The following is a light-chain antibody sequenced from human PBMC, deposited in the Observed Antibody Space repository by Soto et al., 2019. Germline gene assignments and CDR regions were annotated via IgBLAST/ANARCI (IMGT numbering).Light chain of an antibody. Sequence: EIVMTQSPASLSVSPGERATLSCRASQSVRSNLAWYQQKPGQAPRLLIYGASTRATGISARFSGSGSGTEFTLTITSLQSEDFAVYYCQQYNNWPSWTFGQGTKVEIE. V-gene: IGKV3-15*01. J-gene: IGKJ1*01. CDR3: QQYNNWPSWT. CDR1: QSVRSN. CDR2: GAS.